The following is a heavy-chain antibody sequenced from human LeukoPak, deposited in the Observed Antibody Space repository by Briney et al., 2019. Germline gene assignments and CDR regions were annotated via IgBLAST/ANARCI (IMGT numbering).Heavy chain of an antibody. D-gene: IGHD3-22*01. V-gene: IGHV4-4*03. J-gene: IGHJ3*02. CDR3: AKKTYDSSGLIPHPGVFDI. CDR2: IYHSGST. CDR1: GGSISTSNW. Sequence: PGTLSLTCAVSGGSISTSNWWSWVRQPPGKGLEWIGEIYHSGSTNYNPSLKSRVTISVDKSKNQFSLKLSSVTAADTAMYYCAKKTYDSSGLIPHPGVFDIWGQGTMVTVSS.